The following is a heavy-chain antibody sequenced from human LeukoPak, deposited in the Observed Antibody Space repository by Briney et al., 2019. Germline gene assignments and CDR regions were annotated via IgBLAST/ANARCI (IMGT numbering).Heavy chain of an antibody. CDR3: ARDKYLTGYYSFDY. CDR2: INAGNGNT. V-gene: IGHV1-3*01. CDR1: GYTFTSYA. Sequence: ASVKVSCKASGYTFTSYAMHWVRQAPGQRLEWMGWINAGNGNTKYSQKFQGRVTMTRDTSTSTVYMELSSLRSEDTAVYYCARDKYLTGYYSFDYWGQGTLVTVSS. J-gene: IGHJ4*02. D-gene: IGHD3-9*01.